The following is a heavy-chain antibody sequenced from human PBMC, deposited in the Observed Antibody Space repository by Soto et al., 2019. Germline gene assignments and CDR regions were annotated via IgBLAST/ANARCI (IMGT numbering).Heavy chain of an antibody. CDR2: INPNSGGT. CDR3: ARDSGSYSHYYYGMDV. J-gene: IGHJ6*02. Sequence: ASVKVSCKASGYTFTGYYMHWVRQAPGQGLEWMGWINPNSGGTNYAQKFQGWVTMTRDTSISTAYMELSRLRSDDTAVYYCARDSGSYSHYYYGMDVWGQGTTVTVSS. D-gene: IGHD1-26*01. V-gene: IGHV1-2*04. CDR1: GYTFTGYY.